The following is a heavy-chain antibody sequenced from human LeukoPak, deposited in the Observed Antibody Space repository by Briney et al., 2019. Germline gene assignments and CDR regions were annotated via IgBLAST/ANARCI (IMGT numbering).Heavy chain of an antibody. J-gene: IGHJ4*02. CDR1: GGSISSYY. CDR3: ARDQGGSYDY. V-gene: IGHV4-59*01. D-gene: IGHD3-10*01. CDR2: IYYSGST. Sequence: PSETLSLTCTVSGGSISSYYWSWIRQPPGKGLEWIGYIYYSGSTNYNPSLKSRVTISVDTSKSQFSLKLSSVTAADTAVYYCARDQGGSYDYWGQGTLVTVSS.